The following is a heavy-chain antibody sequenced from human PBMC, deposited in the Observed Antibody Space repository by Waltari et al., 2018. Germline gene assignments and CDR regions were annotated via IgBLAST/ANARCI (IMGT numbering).Heavy chain of an antibody. CDR2: IYSGGST. D-gene: IGHD2-15*01. Sequence: EVQLVESGGGLIQPGGSLRLSCAASGFTVSSNYMSWVRQAPGKGLEGASVIYSGGSTYYADSGKGRFTIPRDNSKNTLYLQMNSLRAEDTAVYYCARQAVVGLDYWGQGTLVTVSS. CDR3: ARQAVVGLDY. J-gene: IGHJ4*02. V-gene: IGHV3-53*01. CDR1: GFTVSSNY.